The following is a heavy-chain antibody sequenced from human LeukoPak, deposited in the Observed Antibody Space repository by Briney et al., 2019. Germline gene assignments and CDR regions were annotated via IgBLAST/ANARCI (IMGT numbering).Heavy chain of an antibody. CDR3: ARHAGFGSGYYHDAFDI. CDR1: GDSINDYY. CDR2: IYYSGST. J-gene: IGHJ3*02. D-gene: IGHD3-22*01. V-gene: IGHV4-59*08. Sequence: SETLSLTCTVSGDSINDYYWSWIRQPPGNRLEWIGWIYYSGSTMYSPSLESRVTISLDTSRTQFALDLNSVTAADTAVYYCARHAGFGSGYYHDAFDIWGQGSMVIVSS.